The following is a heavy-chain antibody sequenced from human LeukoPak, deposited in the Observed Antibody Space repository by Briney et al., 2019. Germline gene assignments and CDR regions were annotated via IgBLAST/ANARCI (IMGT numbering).Heavy chain of an antibody. CDR1: GFTFGSYG. D-gene: IGHD3-10*01. V-gene: IGHV3-30*02. J-gene: IGHJ4*02. CDR2: VRNDGTNK. CDR3: AKDLGTLISGSYYYYFDY. Sequence: GGSLRLSCAASGFTFGSYGMHWVRQAPGKGLEWVAFVRNDGTNKHYADSVKGRFTISRDNSKKMLYLQMNSLRAEDTAVYYCAKDLGTLISGSYYYYFDYWGQGTLVTVSS.